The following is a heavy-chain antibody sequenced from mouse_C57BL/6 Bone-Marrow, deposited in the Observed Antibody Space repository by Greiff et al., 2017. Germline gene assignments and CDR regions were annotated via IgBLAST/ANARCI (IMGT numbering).Heavy chain of an antibody. CDR3: ARAYYSNDPDY. D-gene: IGHD2-5*01. CDR1: GFTFSDYY. CDR2: INYDGSST. Sequence: EVMLVESEGGLVQPGSSMKLSCTASGFTFSDYYMAWVRQVPEKGLEWVANINYDGSSTYYLDSLQRRFIISRDNEKNILYLQMSSLKSEDTATYDGARAYYSNDPDYWGQGTTLTVSS. J-gene: IGHJ2*01. V-gene: IGHV5-16*01.